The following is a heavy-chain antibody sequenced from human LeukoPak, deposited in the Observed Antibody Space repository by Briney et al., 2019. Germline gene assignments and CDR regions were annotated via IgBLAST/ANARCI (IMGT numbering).Heavy chain of an antibody. V-gene: IGHV3-21*01. D-gene: IGHD3-22*01. CDR3: ARKYYYDSSGYYLFDY. CDR1: GFTFSSYT. CDR2: ISSSSSYI. Sequence: GGSLRLSCAASGFTFSSYTMIWVRQAPGKGLEWVSSISSSSSYIYYADSVKGRFTISRDDAKNSLYLQMNSLRAEDTAVYYCARKYYYDSSGYYLFDYWGQGTLVTVSS. J-gene: IGHJ4*02.